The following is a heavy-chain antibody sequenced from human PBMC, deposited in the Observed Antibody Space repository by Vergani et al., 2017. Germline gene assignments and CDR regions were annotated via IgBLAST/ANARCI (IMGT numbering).Heavy chain of an antibody. J-gene: IGHJ6*02. CDR2: ISYDGSNK. Sequence: QVQLVESGGGVVQPGRSLRLSCAASGFTFSSYGMHWVRQAPGKGLEWVAVISYDGSNKYYADSVKGRFTISRDNSKNTLYLQMNSLRAEDTAVYYCAKDSSSXLLWFGELNYYYYGMDVWGQGTTVTVSS. D-gene: IGHD3-10*01. V-gene: IGHV3-30*18. CDR1: GFTFSSYG. CDR3: AKDSSSXLLWFGELNYYYYGMDV.